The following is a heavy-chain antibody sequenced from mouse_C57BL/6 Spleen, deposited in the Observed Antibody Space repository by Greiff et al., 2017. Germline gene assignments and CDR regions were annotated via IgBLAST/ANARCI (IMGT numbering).Heavy chain of an antibody. J-gene: IGHJ2*01. CDR1: GFTFSSYA. D-gene: IGHD1-1*01. CDR2: ISDGGSYT. V-gene: IGHV5-4*01. Sequence: EVKLVESGGGLVKPGGSLKLSCAASGFTFSSYAMSWVRQTPETRLEWVATISDGGSYTYYPDNVKGRFTISRDNAKDNRYLQMSHLKSEDTAMYYCARDYYGSSQYYFDYWGQGTTLTVSS. CDR3: ARDYYGSSQYYFDY.